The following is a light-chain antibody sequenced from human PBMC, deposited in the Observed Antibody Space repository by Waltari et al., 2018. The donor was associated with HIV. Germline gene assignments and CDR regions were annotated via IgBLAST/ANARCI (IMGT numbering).Light chain of an antibody. V-gene: IGLV1-44*01. CDR3: AAGDDSLNAHVL. CDR1: NSNIGSNT. Sequence: QSVLTQPPSASGTPGQRVTISCSGRNSNIGSNTVNSYQQLPGTAPKLLIYNNNRRPPGVSDRFAGSKSGTSAALASSGLQSEDEADYYCAAGDDSLNAHVLFGGGTKLTVL. CDR2: NNN. J-gene: IGLJ2*01.